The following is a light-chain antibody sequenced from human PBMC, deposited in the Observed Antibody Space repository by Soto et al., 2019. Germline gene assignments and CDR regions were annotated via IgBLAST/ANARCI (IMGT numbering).Light chain of an antibody. CDR2: LNSDGSH. J-gene: IGLJ2*01. CDR1: SGHSSYA. CDR3: QTWGTGSHVV. V-gene: IGLV4-69*01. Sequence: QPVLTQSPSASASLGASVKLTCTLSSGHSSYAIAWHQQQPEKRPRHLMKLNSDGSHTKGLATPDRTSASTSAPARYLTIPPLQSGDDADYYCQTWGTGSHVVFGGGTKVTVL.